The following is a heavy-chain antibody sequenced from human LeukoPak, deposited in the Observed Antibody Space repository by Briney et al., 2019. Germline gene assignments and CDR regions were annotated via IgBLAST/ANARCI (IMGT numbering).Heavy chain of an antibody. CDR3: ARDDYAGYFDY. D-gene: IGHD4-17*01. CDR2: IYTTGST. V-gene: IGHV4-61*02. Sequence: SQTLSLTCTVSGGSVSSSYYYWSWIRQPAGKGLEWIGRIYTTGSTNYNPSLNSRVTISVDTSKNQFSLKLSSVTAADTAVYYCARDDYAGYFDYWGQGTLVTVSS. CDR1: GGSVSSSYYY. J-gene: IGHJ4*02.